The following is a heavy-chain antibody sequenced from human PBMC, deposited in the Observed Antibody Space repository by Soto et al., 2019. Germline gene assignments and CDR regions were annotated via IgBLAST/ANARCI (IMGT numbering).Heavy chain of an antibody. Sequence: QVQLVESGGGLVKPGGSLRLSCAASGITFSDCYMNWIRQAPGKGLEWASYMSSSGDSINYAGSVRGRFTVSRDNAKNSLYLQMNSLRAEDTAMYYCARVRFGQWGYAMDVWGQGTTVTVSS. D-gene: IGHD3-10*01. J-gene: IGHJ6*02. CDR1: GITFSDCY. CDR3: ARVRFGQWGYAMDV. CDR2: MSSSGDSI. V-gene: IGHV3-11*01.